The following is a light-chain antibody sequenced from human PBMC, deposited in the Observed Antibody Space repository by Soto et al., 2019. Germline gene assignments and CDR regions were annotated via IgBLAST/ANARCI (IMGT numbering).Light chain of an antibody. V-gene: IGKV2-28*01. CDR1: QSLLHSNGYNY. CDR3: MQALLTPT. Sequence: DIVMTQSPLSLPVTPGEPASISCRSSQSLLHSNGYNYLDWYLQKPGQSPQLLIYLGSNRASGVPDRFSGSGSGTDFTLKISRVEAEDVGVYYCMQALLTPTFGQGTRLEMK. CDR2: LGS. J-gene: IGKJ5*01.